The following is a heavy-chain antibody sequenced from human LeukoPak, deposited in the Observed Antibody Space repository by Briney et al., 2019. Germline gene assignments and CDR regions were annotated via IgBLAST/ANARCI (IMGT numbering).Heavy chain of an antibody. CDR2: ISYDGSNK. CDR1: AFTFSSYG. Sequence: GRSLRLSCAASAFTFSSYGMHWVRQAPGKGLEWVAVISYDGSNKYYADSVKGRFTISRDNSKNTLYLQMNSLRAEDTAVYYCAVWFGTYYYYGMDVWGQGTTVTVSS. V-gene: IGHV3-30*03. D-gene: IGHD3-10*01. CDR3: AVWFGTYYYYGMDV. J-gene: IGHJ6*02.